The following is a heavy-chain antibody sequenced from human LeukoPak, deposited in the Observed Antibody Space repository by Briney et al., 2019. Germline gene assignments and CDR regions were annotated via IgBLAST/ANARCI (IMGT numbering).Heavy chain of an antibody. V-gene: IGHV3-9*01. J-gene: IGHJ3*02. D-gene: IGHD6-19*01. CDR3: ASSGWYYAFDI. Sequence: GRSLRLSCAASGFTFDDYAMHWVRQAPGKGLEWVSGISWNSGSIGYADSVKGRFTISRDNSKNTLYLQMNSLRAEDTAVYYCASSGWYYAFDIWGQGTMVTVSS. CDR2: ISWNSGSI. CDR1: GFTFDDYA.